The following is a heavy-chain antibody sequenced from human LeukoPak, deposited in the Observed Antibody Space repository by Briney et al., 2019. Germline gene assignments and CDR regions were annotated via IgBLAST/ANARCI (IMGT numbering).Heavy chain of an antibody. D-gene: IGHD5-18*01. V-gene: IGHV3-20*04. Sequence: GGSLTLSCAASGFSFDDYSMTWIRQAPGKGLEWVSSINWNGGSTAYADSVKGRFTISRDNAKNSLYLQMNSLRPEDTALYFCARDGVANTAMDYYYYFYLDIWGKGTTATVSS. J-gene: IGHJ6*03. CDR3: ARDGVANTAMDYYYYFYLDI. CDR1: GFSFDDYS. CDR2: INWNGGST.